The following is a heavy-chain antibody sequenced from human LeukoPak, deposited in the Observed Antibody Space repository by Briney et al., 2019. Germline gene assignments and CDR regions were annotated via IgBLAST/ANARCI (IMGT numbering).Heavy chain of an antibody. D-gene: IGHD6-13*01. V-gene: IGHV3-11*01. CDR3: ATLSAADSF. CDR1: GLTFSDYY. J-gene: IGHJ4*02. CDR2: ISSSGDTI. Sequence: GGSLRLSCAASGLTFSDYYMSWIRQPPGKGLEWVSYISSSGDTIYYADSVKGRFTISRDNARNSLYLQMNSLRAEDTAMYFCATLSAADSFWGQGTLVTASS.